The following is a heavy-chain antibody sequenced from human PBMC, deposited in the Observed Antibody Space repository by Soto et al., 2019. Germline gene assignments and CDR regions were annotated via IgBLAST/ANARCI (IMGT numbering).Heavy chain of an antibody. CDR3: ARDLHDFPVDY. D-gene: IGHD2-21*02. J-gene: IGHJ4*02. Sequence: ASVKVSCKASGYTFTSYAIHWVRQAPGQRLEWMGWINAGNGNTKYSQKFQGRVTITRDTSASTAYMELSSLRSEDTAVYYCARDLHDFPVDYWGQGTLVTVSS. CDR2: INAGNGNT. CDR1: GYTFTSYA. V-gene: IGHV1-3*01.